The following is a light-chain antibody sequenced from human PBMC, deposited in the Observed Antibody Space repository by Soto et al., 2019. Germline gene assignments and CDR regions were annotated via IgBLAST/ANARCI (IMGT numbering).Light chain of an antibody. CDR3: QSYDSSLSGVV. J-gene: IGLJ2*01. CDR2: GNS. V-gene: IGLV1-40*01. CDR1: SSNIGAGYD. Sequence: QPVLTQPPSVSGAPGQRVTISCTGSSSNIGAGYDVNWYQQLPETAPKLLIYGNSNRPSGVPDRFSGSKSGTSASLAITGLQAEDEADYYCQSYDSSLSGVVFGGGTKLTVL.